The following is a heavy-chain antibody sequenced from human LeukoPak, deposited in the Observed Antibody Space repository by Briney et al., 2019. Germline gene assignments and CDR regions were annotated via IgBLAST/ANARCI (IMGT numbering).Heavy chain of an antibody. CDR3: ARRNGHSWDVGNWFDP. V-gene: IGHV4-39*01. J-gene: IGHJ5*02. CDR2: IYYSGIT. D-gene: IGHD6-13*01. Sequence: SETLSLTCSVSGGSISSSSYYWGWIRQPPGMGLEWIGSIYYSGITYYNQSLKSRATVSVDTSKYQFSLNLNSMTAADTAVYYCARRNGHSWDVGNWFDPWGQGTVVTVSS. CDR1: GGSISSSSYY.